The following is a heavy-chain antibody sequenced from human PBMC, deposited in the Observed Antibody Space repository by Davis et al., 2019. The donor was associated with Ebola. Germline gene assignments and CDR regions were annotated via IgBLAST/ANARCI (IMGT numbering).Heavy chain of an antibody. Sequence: SETLSLTCAVYGGSFSGYYWSWIRQPPGKGLEWIGEINHSGSTNYNPSLKSRVTISVDTSKNQFSLKLSSVTAADTAVYYWARGLSNSQVDYWGQGTLVTVSS. V-gene: IGHV4-34*01. CDR1: GGSFSGYY. CDR2: INHSGST. J-gene: IGHJ4*02. D-gene: IGHD4-23*01. CDR3: ARGLSNSQVDY.